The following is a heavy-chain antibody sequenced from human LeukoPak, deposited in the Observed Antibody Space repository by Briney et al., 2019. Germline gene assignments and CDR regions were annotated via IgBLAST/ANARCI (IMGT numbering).Heavy chain of an antibody. J-gene: IGHJ4*02. CDR3: ARHGTSGFDY. CDR2: IYYSGST. D-gene: IGHD1-26*01. Sequence: SETLSLTCTVSGGSISSSSYYWGWIRQPRGKGREWIGSIYYSGSTYYNPSLKSRVTISVDTSKNQFSLKLSSVTAADTAVYYCARHGTSGFDYWGQGTLVTVSS. CDR1: GGSISSSSYY. V-gene: IGHV4-39*01.